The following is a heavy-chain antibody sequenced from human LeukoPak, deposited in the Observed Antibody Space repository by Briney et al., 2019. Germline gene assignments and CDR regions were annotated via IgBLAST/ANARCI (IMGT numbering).Heavy chain of an antibody. J-gene: IGHJ4*02. CDR1: GGSFSGYY. Sequence: SETLSLTCAVHGGSFSGYYWSWIRQPPGKGLEWIGEINHSGSTNYNPSLKSRVTISVDTSKNQFSLKLSSVTAADTAVYYCARGNNVLLWFGELFRDYFYYWGQGTLVTVSS. D-gene: IGHD3-10*01. CDR2: INHSGST. CDR3: ARGNNVLLWFGELFRDYFYY. V-gene: IGHV4-34*01.